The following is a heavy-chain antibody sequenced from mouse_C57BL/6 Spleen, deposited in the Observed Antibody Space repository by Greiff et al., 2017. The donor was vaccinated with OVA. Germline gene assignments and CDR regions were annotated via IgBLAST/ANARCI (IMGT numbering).Heavy chain of an antibody. CDR2: IYPGDGDT. CDR1: GYAFSSSW. CDR3: ARRPNYYGSSYVDY. J-gene: IGHJ2*01. V-gene: IGHV1-82*01. D-gene: IGHD1-1*01. Sequence: QVQLQQSGPELVKPGASVKISCKASGYAFSSSWMNWVKQRPGKGLEWIGRIYPGDGDTNYNGKFKGKATLTADKSSSTAYMQLSSLTSEDSAVYFGARRPNYYGSSYVDYWGQGTTLTVSS.